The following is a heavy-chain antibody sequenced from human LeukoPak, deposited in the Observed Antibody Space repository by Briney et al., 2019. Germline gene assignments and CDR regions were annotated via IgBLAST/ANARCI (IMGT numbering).Heavy chain of an antibody. V-gene: IGHV4-38-2*02. CDR2: IYHSGST. CDR3: ARSHHIWFGLYYFDY. CDR1: GYSISSGYY. D-gene: IGHD3-10*01. J-gene: IGHJ4*02. Sequence: SETLSLTCTVSGYSISSGYYWGWIRQPPGKGLEWIGSIYHSGSTYYNPSLKSRVTISVDTSKNQFSLKLSSVTAADTAVYYCARSHHIWFGLYYFDYWGQGTLVTVSS.